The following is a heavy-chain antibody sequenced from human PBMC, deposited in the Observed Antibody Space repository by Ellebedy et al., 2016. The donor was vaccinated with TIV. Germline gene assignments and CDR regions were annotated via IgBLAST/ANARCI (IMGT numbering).Heavy chain of an antibody. Sequence: GGSLRLSXAASGFTFSRYWMSWVRQAPGKGLEWVANINQDGSEIYSVDSVTGRFTISRDNAKNSLYLQLNSLRAEDTAVYDCARGDTNSGDYWGQGTLVSVSS. J-gene: IGHJ4*02. CDR3: ARGDTNSGDY. CDR2: INQDGSEI. CDR1: GFTFSRYW. V-gene: IGHV3-7*01. D-gene: IGHD3-3*01.